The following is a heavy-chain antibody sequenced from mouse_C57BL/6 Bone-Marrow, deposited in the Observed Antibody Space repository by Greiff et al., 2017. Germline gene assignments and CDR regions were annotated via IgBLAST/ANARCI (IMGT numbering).Heavy chain of an antibody. CDR1: GYTFTDYN. D-gene: IGHD1-1*01. Sequence: EVQRVESGPELVKPGASVKIPCKASGYTFTDYNMDWVKQSHGKSLEWIGDINPNNGGTSYNQKFKGKATLTVDKSSSTAYMELRSLTSEDSAVYYGAKYPYNGSAYGGYWGQGTTLTVSS. CDR3: AKYPYNGSAYGGY. J-gene: IGHJ2*01. V-gene: IGHV1-18*01. CDR2: INPNNGGT.